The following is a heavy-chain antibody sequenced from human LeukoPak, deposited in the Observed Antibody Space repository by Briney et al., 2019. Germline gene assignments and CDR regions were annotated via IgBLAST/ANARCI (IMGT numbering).Heavy chain of an antibody. CDR1: GFTFSGSA. CDR3: TRQQQLASYYYYYYYMDV. D-gene: IGHD6-13*01. CDR2: IRSKANSYAT. J-gene: IGHJ6*03. Sequence: GGSLRLSCAASGFTFSGSAMHWVRQASGKGLEWVGRIRSKANSYATAYAASLKDRFTISRDDSKNTAYLQMNSLKTEDTAVYYCTRQQQLASYYYYYYYMDVWGKGTTVTVSS. V-gene: IGHV3-73*01.